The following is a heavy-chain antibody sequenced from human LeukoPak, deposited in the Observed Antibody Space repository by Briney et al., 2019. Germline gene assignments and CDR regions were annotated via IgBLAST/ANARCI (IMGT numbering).Heavy chain of an antibody. V-gene: IGHV3-73*01. J-gene: IGHJ6*01. D-gene: IGHD3-22*01. CDR3: SRFALYYDGTYYASDGLAV. Sequence: GGSLKLSCAASGFTFSGSAIHWVRQASGKGLEWLGRIRIKPDNYATAYAASVKGRFTISRDDSKNSAYLQMDSLKAEATAVYYCSRFALYYDGTYYASDGLAVWGQGTTVTASS. CDR1: GFTFSGSA. CDR2: IRIKPDNYAT.